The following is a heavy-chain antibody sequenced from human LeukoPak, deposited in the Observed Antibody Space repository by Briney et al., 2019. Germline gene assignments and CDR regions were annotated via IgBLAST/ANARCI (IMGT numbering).Heavy chain of an antibody. J-gene: IGHJ4*02. Sequence: GGSLRLSCGASGFTFDDFDMGWVRQVPGQGLKWVSGINWNGGRIIYADSVKGRFTISRDNAKNSLYLQMNSLRAEDTALYYCATYSFDRGYYFDYWGQGTLVTVSS. V-gene: IGHV3-20*04. CDR3: ATYSFDRGYYFDY. CDR1: GFTFDDFD. CDR2: INWNGGRI. D-gene: IGHD3-22*01.